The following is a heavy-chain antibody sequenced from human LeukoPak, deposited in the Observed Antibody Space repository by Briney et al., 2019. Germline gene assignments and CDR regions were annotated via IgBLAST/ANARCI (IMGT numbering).Heavy chain of an antibody. J-gene: IGHJ6*03. CDR3: AKDSVKVTTVRRVPHYMDV. CDR2: ISYDGSNK. CDR1: GGSFSGYY. V-gene: IGHV3-30*18. D-gene: IGHD4-17*01. Sequence: LSLTCAVYGGSFSGYYWSWIRQPPGKGLEWVAVISYDGSNKYYADSVKGRFTISRDNSKNTLYLQMNSLRAEDTAVYYCAKDSVKVTTVRRVPHYMDVWGKGTTVTISS.